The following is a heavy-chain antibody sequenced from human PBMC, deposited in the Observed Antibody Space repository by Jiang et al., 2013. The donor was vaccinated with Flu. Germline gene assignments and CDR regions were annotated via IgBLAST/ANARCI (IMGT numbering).Heavy chain of an antibody. CDR3: AREILNLGYCSGGSCYSDAFDI. Sequence: SLRLSCAASGFTSVAMLCTGSARLQARGWSGWQLYHMMESNKYYADSVKGRFTISRDNSKNTLYLQMNSLRAEDTAVYYCAREILNLGYCSGGSCYSDAFDIWGQGTMVTVSS. J-gene: IGHJ3*02. V-gene: IGHV3-30-3*01. CDR1: GFTSVAML. CDR2: YHMMESNK. D-gene: IGHD2-15*01.